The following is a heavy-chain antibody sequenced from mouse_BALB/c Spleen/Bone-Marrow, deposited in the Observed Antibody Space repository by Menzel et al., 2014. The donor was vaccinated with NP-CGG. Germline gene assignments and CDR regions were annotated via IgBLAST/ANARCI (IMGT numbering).Heavy chain of an antibody. D-gene: IGHD2-10*02. Sequence: EVKVVESGGGLVQPGGSLKLSCAASGFDFSRGWMTWVRQAPGKGLEWTGEINPDSSTINYAPSLKDKFIISRDNAKNTLDLQMSKVRSEDTALYYCARQYGNYWFAYWGQGTLVTVSA. CDR1: GFDFSRGW. CDR3: ARQYGNYWFAY. J-gene: IGHJ3*01. V-gene: IGHV4-1*02. CDR2: INPDSSTI.